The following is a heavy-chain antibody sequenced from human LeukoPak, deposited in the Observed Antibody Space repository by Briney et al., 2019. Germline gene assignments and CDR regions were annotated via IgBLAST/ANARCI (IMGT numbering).Heavy chain of an antibody. CDR1: GGSISTYY. Sequence: KPSETLSLTCTVSGGSISTYYWGWTRQPPGKGLEWIGNIYYSGSTYYNPSLTSRVTISVDTSKNQFSLKLSSVTAADTAVYYCARVSRSGSYFGAFEIWGQGTMVTVSS. D-gene: IGHD1-26*01. V-gene: IGHV4-39*07. CDR3: ARVSRSGSYFGAFEI. J-gene: IGHJ3*02. CDR2: IYYSGST.